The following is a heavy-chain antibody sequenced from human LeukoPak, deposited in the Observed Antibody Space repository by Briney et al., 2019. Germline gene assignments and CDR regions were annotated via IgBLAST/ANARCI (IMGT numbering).Heavy chain of an antibody. J-gene: IGHJ4*02. CDR1: GGPISNYY. Sequence: PSETLSLTCTASGGPISNYYWSWIRQPPGKGLEWIGYLYDSGSTKYNPSLKSRVTISVDMSKKQFSLKLSSVTAADTAVYYCARGGGGVALDYWGQGTLVTVSS. V-gene: IGHV4-59*01. D-gene: IGHD3-16*01. CDR3: ARGGGGVALDY. CDR2: LYDSGST.